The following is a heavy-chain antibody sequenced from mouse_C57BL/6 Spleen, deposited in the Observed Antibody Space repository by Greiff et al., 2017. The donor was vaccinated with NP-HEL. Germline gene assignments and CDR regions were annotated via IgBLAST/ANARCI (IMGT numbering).Heavy chain of an antibody. CDR1: GFTFSDYG. D-gene: IGHD1-1*01. CDR3: ARHYYGSSYGGAMDY. Sequence: DVHLVESGGGLVKPGGSLKLSCAASGFTFSDYGMHWVRQAPEKGLEWVAYISSGSSTIYYADTVKGRFTISRDNAKNTLFLQMTSLRSEDTAMYYCARHYYGSSYGGAMDYWGQGTSVTVSS. J-gene: IGHJ4*01. CDR2: ISSGSSTI. V-gene: IGHV5-17*01.